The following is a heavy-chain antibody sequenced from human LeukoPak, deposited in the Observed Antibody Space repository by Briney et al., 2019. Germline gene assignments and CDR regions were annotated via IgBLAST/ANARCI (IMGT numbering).Heavy chain of an antibody. Sequence: GGSLRLSCAASGFTFRSYGMHWVRQAPGKGLEWVALIWYDGSNKYYTDSVKGRSTISRDNSNDTLYLQMNSLRAEDTAVYYCARDKNTRDGYNFFDDWGQGTLVTVSS. D-gene: IGHD5-24*01. J-gene: IGHJ4*02. CDR2: IWYDGSNK. V-gene: IGHV3-33*01. CDR1: GFTFRSYG. CDR3: ARDKNTRDGYNFFDD.